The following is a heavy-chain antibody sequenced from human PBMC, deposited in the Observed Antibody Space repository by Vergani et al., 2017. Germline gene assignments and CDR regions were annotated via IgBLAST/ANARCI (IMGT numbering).Heavy chain of an antibody. D-gene: IGHD2-21*02. J-gene: IGHJ4*02. CDR3: AKYLRDSTDGLPDS. CDR1: GFTFSNFG. Sequence: QVQLVESAGGVVQPGGSLRLSCAASGFTFSNFGMHWIRQAPGKGREWLAYIGKDGINTSYRDAVKGRFTVSRDNSKEILYLQMDSLRSEDTALYYCAKYLRDSTDGLPDSWGPGTLFIVSS. CDR2: IGKDGINT. V-gene: IGHV3-30*02.